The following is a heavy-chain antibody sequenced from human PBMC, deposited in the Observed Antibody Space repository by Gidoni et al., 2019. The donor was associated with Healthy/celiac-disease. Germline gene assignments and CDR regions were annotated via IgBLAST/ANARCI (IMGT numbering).Heavy chain of an antibody. CDR2: SSAYNGNT. D-gene: IGHD3-16*01. V-gene: IGHV1-18*01. CDR3: ARIHDSGGEDY. J-gene: IGHJ4*02. CDR1: GYTFTSYG. Sequence: QVQLMQSGAEVKKPGTSGKVSYNASGYTFTSYGISWVRQAPGQWLEWMGWSSAYNGNTNYAQKLQGRVTMTTDTSTSTAYMELRSLRSDDTAVYYCARIHDSGGEDYWGQGTLVTVSS.